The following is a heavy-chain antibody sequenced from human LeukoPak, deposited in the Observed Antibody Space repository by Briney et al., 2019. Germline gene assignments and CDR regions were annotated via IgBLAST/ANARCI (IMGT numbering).Heavy chain of an antibody. CDR2: INHGGVT. CDR3: ARGRNWQTFYHYYMDV. J-gene: IGHJ6*03. Sequence: PSETLSLTCGVSGGSFSGHYWTWLRQTPGKGLEWMGEINHGGVTNYNPSLKSRVSISIDTSTNETSLNMSSVTAADTGIYYCARGRNWQTFYHYYMDVWGKGATVAVS. CDR1: GGSFSGHY. V-gene: IGHV4-34*01. D-gene: IGHD1-14*01.